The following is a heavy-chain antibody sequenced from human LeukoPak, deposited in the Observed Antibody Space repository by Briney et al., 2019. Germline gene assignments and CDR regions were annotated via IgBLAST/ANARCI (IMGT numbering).Heavy chain of an antibody. CDR3: ARGWSVAGNYYFDY. CDR1: GFTFDDYG. D-gene: IGHD6-19*01. CDR2: ISWNGGST. V-gene: IGHV3-20*04. Sequence: GGSLRLSCAASGFTFDDYGMSWVRQAPGKGLEWVSGISWNGGSTGYADSVKGRFTISRDNAKNSLYLQMNSLRAEDTALYYCARGWSVAGNYYFDYWGQGTLVTVSS. J-gene: IGHJ4*02.